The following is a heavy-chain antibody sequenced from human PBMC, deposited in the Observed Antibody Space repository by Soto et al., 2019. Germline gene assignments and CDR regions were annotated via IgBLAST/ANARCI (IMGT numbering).Heavy chain of an antibody. Sequence: QVQLQESGPGLVKPSQTLSLTCPVSGGSISSGGYYWSWIRQHPGKGLEWIGYIYYSGSTYYNPSLKSRVTISVDTSKNQFSLKLSSVTAADTAVYYCARGIQPNYDFHGGWFDPWGQGTLVTVSS. CDR1: GGSISSGGYY. CDR2: IYYSGST. V-gene: IGHV4-31*03. CDR3: ARGIQPNYDFHGGWFDP. D-gene: IGHD3-3*01. J-gene: IGHJ5*02.